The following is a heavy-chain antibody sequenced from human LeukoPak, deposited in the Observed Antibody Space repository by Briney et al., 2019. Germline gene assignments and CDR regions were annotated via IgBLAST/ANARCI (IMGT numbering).Heavy chain of an antibody. CDR2: IYYSGST. J-gene: IGHJ5*02. V-gene: IGHV4-59*01. CDR3: ARSSSITIFGVVTHNWFDP. D-gene: IGHD3-3*01. CDR1: GGSISSYY. Sequence: SETLSLTCTVSGGSISSYYWSWIRQPPGKGLEWIGYIYYSGSTNYNPYPKSRVTISVDTSKNQFSLKLSSVTAADTAVYYCARSSSITIFGVVTHNWFDPWGQRTLVTVSS.